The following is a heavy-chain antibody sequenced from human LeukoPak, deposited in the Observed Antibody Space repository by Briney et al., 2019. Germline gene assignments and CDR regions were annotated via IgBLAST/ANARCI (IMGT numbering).Heavy chain of an antibody. Sequence: SETLSLTCAVSGGSISSNNWWGWVRQPPGKGLEWIGEIYHSGSPNYNPSLKSRVTISVDKSRNHFSLNLSSVTAADTAVYYCARGPPTTRKRWFDPWGQGTLVTVSS. D-gene: IGHD4-17*01. CDR3: ARGPPTTRKRWFDP. J-gene: IGHJ5*02. CDR1: GGSISSNNW. V-gene: IGHV4-4*02. CDR2: IYHSGSP.